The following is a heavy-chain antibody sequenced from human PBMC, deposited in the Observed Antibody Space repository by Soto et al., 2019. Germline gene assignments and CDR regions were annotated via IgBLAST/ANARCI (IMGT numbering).Heavy chain of an antibody. V-gene: IGHV3-48*03. CDR1: GFTFSSYE. Sequence: GGSLRLSCAASGFTFSSYEMNWVRQAPGKGLEWVSYISSSGSTIYYADSVKGRFTISRDNAKNSLYLQMNSLKAEDTAVYYCAREGCSSTSCYYYYGMDVWGQGTTVTVSS. D-gene: IGHD2-2*01. CDR3: AREGCSSTSCYYYYGMDV. CDR2: ISSSGSTI. J-gene: IGHJ6*02.